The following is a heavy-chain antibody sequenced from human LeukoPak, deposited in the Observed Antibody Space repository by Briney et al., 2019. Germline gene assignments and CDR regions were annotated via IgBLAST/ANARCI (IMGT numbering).Heavy chain of an antibody. CDR2: IYSGGST. Sequence: GGSLRLSCAASRFTVSSNYMTWVRQAAGKGLEWVSVIYSGGSTYYADSVKGRFTISRDNSKNTLYLQMNSLRAEDTAVYYCARDGGSAWFLDYWGQGTLVTVSS. CDR3: ARDGGSAWFLDY. J-gene: IGHJ4*02. CDR1: RFTVSSNY. V-gene: IGHV3-66*01. D-gene: IGHD6-19*01.